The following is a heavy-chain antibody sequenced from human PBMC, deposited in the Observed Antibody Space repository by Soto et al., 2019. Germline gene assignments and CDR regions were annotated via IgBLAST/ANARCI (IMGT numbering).Heavy chain of an antibody. V-gene: IGHV1-58*01. D-gene: IGHD3-22*01. J-gene: IGHJ6*02. Sequence: ASVKVSCKXSGFTFTNSAVQWMRQARGQRLEWIGWIVVGSGNTNYAQRFQERVTITRDMSTSTAYMELSSLRSEDTAVYYCAADFYDSAAMDVWGQGTTVTVSS. CDR1: GFTFTNSA. CDR3: AADFYDSAAMDV. CDR2: IVVGSGNT.